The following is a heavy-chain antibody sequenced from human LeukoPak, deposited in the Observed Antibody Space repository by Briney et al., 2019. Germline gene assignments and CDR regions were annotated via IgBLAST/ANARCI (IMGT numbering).Heavy chain of an antibody. CDR3: ARASSGYYFADFDY. CDR2: ISAYNGNT. D-gene: IGHD3-22*01. J-gene: IGHJ4*02. V-gene: IGHV1-18*01. Sequence: GXXVEXXXWISAYNGNTNYAQKLQGRVTMTTDTSTSTAYMELRSLRSDDTAVYYCARASSGYYFADFDYWGQGTLVTVSS.